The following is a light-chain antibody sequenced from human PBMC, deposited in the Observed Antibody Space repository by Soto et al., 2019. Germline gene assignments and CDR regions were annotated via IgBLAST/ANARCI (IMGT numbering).Light chain of an antibody. J-gene: IGKJ5*01. CDR3: QQYNNWPIT. V-gene: IGKV3-15*01. Sequence: EIVMTQSTATLSVSPGERATLSCRASQSVSRNLAWYQQKPGQAPRLLIYGASTRATGIPARFSGSGSGTEFTLTISSLQSEDFAVYYCQQYNNWPITFGQGTRLEIK. CDR1: QSVSRN. CDR2: GAS.